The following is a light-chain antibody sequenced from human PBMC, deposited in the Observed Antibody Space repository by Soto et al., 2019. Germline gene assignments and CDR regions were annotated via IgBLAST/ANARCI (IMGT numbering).Light chain of an antibody. J-gene: IGKJ3*01. CDR2: GPS. CDR1: QDISNY. V-gene: IGKV1-27*01. CDR3: QKYNSLPFT. Sequence: DIQMTQSPSSLSASVGDTVTITCRASQDISNYLAWFQQKPGEAPKLLIYGPSTLESGVPSRFSSGKSGTDFTLTISGLQPEDVAIYYCQKYNSLPFTFGPGTKVEIQ.